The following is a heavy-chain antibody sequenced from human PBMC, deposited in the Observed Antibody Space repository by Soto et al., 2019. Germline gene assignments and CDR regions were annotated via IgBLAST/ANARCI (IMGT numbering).Heavy chain of an antibody. D-gene: IGHD3-9*01. Sequence: SETLSLTCAVYGGSFSGYYWSWIRQPPGKGLEWIGEINHSGSTNYNPSLKSRVTISVDTSKNQFSLKLSSVTAADTAVYYCARGLNYDILTGFDFGSGWFDPWGQGTLVTVSS. CDR3: ARGLNYDILTGFDFGSGWFDP. CDR1: GGSFSGYY. V-gene: IGHV4-34*01. CDR2: INHSGST. J-gene: IGHJ5*02.